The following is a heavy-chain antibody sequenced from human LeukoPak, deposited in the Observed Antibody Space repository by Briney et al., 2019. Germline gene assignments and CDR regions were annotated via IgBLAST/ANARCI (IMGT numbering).Heavy chain of an antibody. CDR1: GYTFSTYG. V-gene: IGHV1-18*01. Sequence: ASVKVSCKASGYTFSTYGITWVRQAPGQGLEWMAWISAYNTNTNYTQKFQGRVSMTTDTSTSTAYMELGSLRSDDTAVYYCARAPFSSGWYLPRGYMDVWGKGTTVTISS. J-gene: IGHJ6*03. CDR2: ISAYNTNT. CDR3: ARAPFSSGWYLPRGYMDV. D-gene: IGHD6-19*01.